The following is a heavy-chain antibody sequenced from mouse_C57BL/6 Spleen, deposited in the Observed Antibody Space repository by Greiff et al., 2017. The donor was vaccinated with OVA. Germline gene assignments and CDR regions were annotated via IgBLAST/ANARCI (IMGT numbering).Heavy chain of an antibody. J-gene: IGHJ3*01. Sequence: EVMLVESGGGLVKPGGSLKLSCAASGFTFSSYAMSWVRQTPEKRLEWVATISDGGSYTYYPDNVKGRFTISRDNAKNNLYLQMSHLKSEDTAMYYCARDGGDGSSYAWFAYWGQGTLVTVSA. CDR2: ISDGGSYT. CDR1: GFTFSSYA. D-gene: IGHD1-1*01. V-gene: IGHV5-4*01. CDR3: ARDGGDGSSYAWFAY.